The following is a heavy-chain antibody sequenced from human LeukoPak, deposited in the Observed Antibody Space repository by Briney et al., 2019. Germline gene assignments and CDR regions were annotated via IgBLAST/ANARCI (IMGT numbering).Heavy chain of an antibody. D-gene: IGHD6-6*01. CDR1: GGSSNSGY. Sequence: SETLSLTCRVSGGSSNSGYWSWIRQPPGKGLEWIGLLYPSGSTHYNPSLKSRVTISVDTSRTQFSLKLSSMTAADTAVYYCAGGHYPLEYWGQGTLVTVSS. J-gene: IGHJ1*01. CDR3: AGGHYPLEY. V-gene: IGHV4-4*07. CDR2: LYPSGST.